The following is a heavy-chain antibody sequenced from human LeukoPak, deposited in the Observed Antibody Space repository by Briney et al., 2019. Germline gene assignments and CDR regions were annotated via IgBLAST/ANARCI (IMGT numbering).Heavy chain of an antibody. CDR2: ISSSSSPI. D-gene: IGHD3-3*01. CDR3: TRLGVGNYFDY. J-gene: IGHJ4*02. V-gene: IGHV3-48*01. Sequence: GGSLRLSCAASGFTFSSYSMNWVRQAPGKGLEWVSYISSSSSPIYYADSVKGRFTISRDNAKNSLYLQMNSLRAEDTAVYYCTRLGVGNYFDYWGQGTLVTVSS. CDR1: GFTFSSYS.